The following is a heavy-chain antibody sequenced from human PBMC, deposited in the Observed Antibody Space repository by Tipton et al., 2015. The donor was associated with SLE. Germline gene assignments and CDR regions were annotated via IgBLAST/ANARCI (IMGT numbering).Heavy chain of an antibody. D-gene: IGHD1-1*01. Sequence: SLRLSCAASGFTFSSYGMHWVRQAPGKGLEWVAVMWHDGGNKYYADSVKGRFTISRDNSKNTLYLQMNSLRGEDTAVYYCAKGRNWNYPFDLWGQGTLVTVSS. V-gene: IGHV3-33*03. CDR1: GFTFSSYG. CDR2: MWHDGGNK. CDR3: AKGRNWNYPFDL. J-gene: IGHJ5*02.